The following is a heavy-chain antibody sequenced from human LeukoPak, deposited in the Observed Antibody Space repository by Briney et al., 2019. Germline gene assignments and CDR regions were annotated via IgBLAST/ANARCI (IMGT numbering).Heavy chain of an antibody. J-gene: IGHJ4*02. CDR1: GYTFTSYD. Sequence: ASVRVSCKASGYTFTSYDINWVRQATGQGLEWMGWMNPNSGNTGYAQKFQGRVTITRNTSISPAYMELSSLRSEDTAVYYCARGITYYGSGSYPLWGQGTLVTVSS. CDR3: ARGITYYGSGSYPL. D-gene: IGHD3-10*01. CDR2: MNPNSGNT. V-gene: IGHV1-8*03.